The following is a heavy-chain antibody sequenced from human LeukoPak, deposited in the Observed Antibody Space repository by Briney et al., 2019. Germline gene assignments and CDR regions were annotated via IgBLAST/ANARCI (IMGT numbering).Heavy chain of an antibody. CDR2: ISSSNSYI. CDR1: GFTFNTYT. V-gene: IGHV3-21*01. J-gene: IGHJ4*02. CDR3: ARDLGGELVPDY. D-gene: IGHD6-13*01. Sequence: GGSLRLSCAASGFTFNTYTMSWVRQAPGKGLEWVSSISSSNSYIYYADSVKGRFTISRDNAKNSLYLQMNSLRAEDTAVYYCARDLGGELVPDYWGQGTLVTVSS.